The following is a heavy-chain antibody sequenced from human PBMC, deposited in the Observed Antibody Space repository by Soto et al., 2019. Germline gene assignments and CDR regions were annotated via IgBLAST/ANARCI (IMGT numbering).Heavy chain of an antibody. CDR1: GFTFSKYA. CDR3: AKDAQYCSGGSCYLSSLGAFDI. Sequence: GGSLILSCAASGFTFSKYAMSWVRQAPGKGREWVSAISGSGGYTFYADSVKGRFTISRDNSKNRLYLQMNSLRAEDTAVYYCAKDAQYCSGGSCYLSSLGAFDIWGQGTMVTVSS. CDR2: ISGSGGYT. D-gene: IGHD2-15*01. J-gene: IGHJ3*02. V-gene: IGHV3-23*01.